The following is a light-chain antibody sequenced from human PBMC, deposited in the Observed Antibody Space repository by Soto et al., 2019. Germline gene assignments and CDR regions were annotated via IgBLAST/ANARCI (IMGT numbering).Light chain of an antibody. CDR1: QSVSSSD. V-gene: IGKV3-20*01. CDR2: GAS. CDR3: PQYGSSPPYT. Sequence: EIVLTQSPGTLSLSPGERATLSCRASQSVSSSDLAWYQQKPGQAPRLLIYGASSRATGIPDRFSGSGSGKEFPLTISRLESEDFAVYYCPQYGSSPPYTFGQGTKLEIK. J-gene: IGKJ2*01.